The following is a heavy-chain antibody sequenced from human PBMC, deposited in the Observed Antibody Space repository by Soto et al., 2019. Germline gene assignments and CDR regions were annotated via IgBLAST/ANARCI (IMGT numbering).Heavy chain of an antibody. CDR2: IYHSGST. Sequence: SETLSLTCAVSGGSISSSNWWSWVRQPPGKGLEWIGEIYHSGSTNYNPSLKSRVTISVDKSKNQFSLKLSSVTAADTAVYYCARFVVVVVAATPRVSWFDPWGQGXLVTVYS. J-gene: IGHJ5*02. CDR3: ARFVVVVVAATPRVSWFDP. D-gene: IGHD2-15*01. CDR1: GGSISSSNW. V-gene: IGHV4-4*02.